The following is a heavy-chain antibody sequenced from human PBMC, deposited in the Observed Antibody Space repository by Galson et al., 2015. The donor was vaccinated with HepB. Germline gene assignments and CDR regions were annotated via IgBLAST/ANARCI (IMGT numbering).Heavy chain of an antibody. D-gene: IGHD3-22*01. J-gene: IGHJ6*02. V-gene: IGHV1-69*04. CDR1: GGTFSSYA. CDR3: ARDQPLRPSVVVVITTDYYYGMDV. Sequence: SVKVSCKASGGTFSSYAISWVRQAPGQGLEWMGRIIPILGIANYAQKFQGRVTITADKSTSTAYMELSSLRSEDTAVYYCARDQPLRPSVVVVITTDYYYGMDVWGQGTTVTVSS. CDR2: IIPILGIA.